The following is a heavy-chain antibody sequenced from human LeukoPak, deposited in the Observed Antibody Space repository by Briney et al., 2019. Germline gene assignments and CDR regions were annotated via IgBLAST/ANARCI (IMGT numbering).Heavy chain of an antibody. CDR2: IYYSGST. Sequence: SETLSLTCTVSGGSISSSSYYWGWIRQPPGKGLEWIGSIYYSGSTYYNPSLKSRVTISVDTSKNQFSLKLSSVTAADTAVYYCARDPSGGAHFDYWGQGTLVTVSS. CDR1: GGSISSSSYY. CDR3: ARDPSGGAHFDY. V-gene: IGHV4-39*07. J-gene: IGHJ4*02. D-gene: IGHD4/OR15-4a*01.